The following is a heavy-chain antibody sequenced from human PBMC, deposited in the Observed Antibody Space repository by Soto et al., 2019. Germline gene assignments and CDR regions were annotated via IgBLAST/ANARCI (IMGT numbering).Heavy chain of an antibody. V-gene: IGHV3-15*01. CDR3: TTLAYCGGDCYFPYYFEY. J-gene: IGHJ4*02. D-gene: IGHD2-21*01. Sequence: PGGSLRLSCAASGFTFSNAWMSWVRQAPGKGLEWVGRIKSKTDGGTTDYAAPVKGRFTISRDDSKNTLYLQMNSLKTEDTAVYYCTTLAYCGGDCYFPYYFEYWGQGTLVTVSS. CDR1: GFTFSNAW. CDR2: IKSKTDGGTT.